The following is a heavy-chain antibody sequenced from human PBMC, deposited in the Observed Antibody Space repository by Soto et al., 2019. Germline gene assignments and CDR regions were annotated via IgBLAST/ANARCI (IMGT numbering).Heavy chain of an antibody. CDR2: FYHSGST. CDR3: LRLGVAAAGTVWFDS. Sequence: SETLPLTCAVSGYSIGSGYYWGCTRQPPGKGLEWIGCFYHSGSTYYNPSLKSRVTISVDRSKNQFSLKLSSVTAADTAVYYFLRLGVAAAGTVWFDSWRRGPMVILSS. V-gene: IGHV4-38-2*01. J-gene: IGHJ5*01. CDR1: GYSIGSGYY. D-gene: IGHD6-13*01.